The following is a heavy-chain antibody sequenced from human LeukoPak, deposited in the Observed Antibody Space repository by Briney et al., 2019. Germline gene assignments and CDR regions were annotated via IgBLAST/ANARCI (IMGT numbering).Heavy chain of an antibody. V-gene: IGHV4-39*07. Sequence: PSETLSLTCTVSGGSISSSSYYWGWIRQPPGKGLEWIGSIYYSGSTYYNPSLKSRVTLSVDTSKNQFSLKLSSVTAADTAVYYCARVQRALRYFAGDDAFDIWGQGTMVTVSS. J-gene: IGHJ3*02. CDR3: ARVQRALRYFAGDDAFDI. D-gene: IGHD3-9*01. CDR1: GGSISSSSYY. CDR2: IYYSGST.